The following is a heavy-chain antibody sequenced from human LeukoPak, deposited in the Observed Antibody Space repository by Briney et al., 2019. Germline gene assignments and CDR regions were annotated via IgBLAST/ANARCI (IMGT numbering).Heavy chain of an antibody. D-gene: IGHD3-9*01. CDR1: GGSISSSSYY. CDR3: ARGASLLRYVMLFDY. V-gene: IGHV4-39*07. CDR2: IYYSGST. Sequence: PSETLSLTCTVSGGSISSSSYYWGWIRQPPGKGLEWIGSIYYSGSTYYNPSLKSRVTISVDTSKNQFSLKLSSVTAADTAVYYCARGASLLRYVMLFDYWGQGTLVTVSS. J-gene: IGHJ4*02.